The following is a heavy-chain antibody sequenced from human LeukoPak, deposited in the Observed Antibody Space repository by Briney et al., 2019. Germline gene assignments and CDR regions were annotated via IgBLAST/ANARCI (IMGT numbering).Heavy chain of an antibody. Sequence: GGSLRLSCAASGFTFSGSAIHWVRQSFGKGLEWIGHIDKEKNSYATASAYAVSVEGRFTVSRDDSKNMAFLQMSGLKTEDTALYFCTRDSGTYNWLDPWGQGTLVTVSS. D-gene: IGHD1-26*01. J-gene: IGHJ5*02. CDR1: GFTFSGSA. CDR3: TRDSGTYNWLDP. V-gene: IGHV3-73*01. CDR2: IDKEKNSYATAS.